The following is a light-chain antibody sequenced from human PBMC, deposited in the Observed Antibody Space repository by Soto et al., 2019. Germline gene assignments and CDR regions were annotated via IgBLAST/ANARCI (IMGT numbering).Light chain of an antibody. J-gene: IGKJ1*01. CDR1: QSVSSNY. CDR2: GAS. V-gene: IGKV3-20*01. CDR3: QQVDNSPPSWT. Sequence: ETVLTQSPGTLSLSPGERATLSCRASQSVSSNYLAWYQHIPGQPPRLLIYGASNRATGIPDRFSGSGSGTDFTLPISRLEPEDFAVYYCQQVDNSPPSWTFGQGTRVE.